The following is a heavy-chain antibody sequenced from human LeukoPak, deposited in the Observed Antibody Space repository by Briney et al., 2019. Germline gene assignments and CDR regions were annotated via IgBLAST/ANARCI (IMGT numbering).Heavy chain of an antibody. Sequence: AETLSLTCAVYGVPFSGYYWSWIRQPPGKGLEWVGEINHSGSTHYNPPLKSRVTISADTSKNQFSLKLNSVTAADTAVYYCARERRYYYGSGKRYGMDVWGKGTTLSVSS. CDR1: GVPFSGYY. J-gene: IGHJ6*04. D-gene: IGHD3-10*01. V-gene: IGHV4-34*01. CDR2: INHSGST. CDR3: ARERRYYYGSGKRYGMDV.